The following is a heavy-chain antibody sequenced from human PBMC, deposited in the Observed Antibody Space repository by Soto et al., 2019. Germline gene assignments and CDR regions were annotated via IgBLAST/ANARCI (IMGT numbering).Heavy chain of an antibody. Sequence: WIRQPPGKGLDGIGYIYDRGSTYYNPSLKSRVTISVDTSKNQFSLKLSSVTAADTAVYYCAREDTYCGGDCLQTPGDLHYYGMVVWGQGNTVTVSS. J-gene: IGHJ6*02. CDR2: IYDRGST. D-gene: IGHD2-21*01. CDR3: AREDTYCGGDCLQTPGDLHYYGMVV. V-gene: IGHV4-31*02.